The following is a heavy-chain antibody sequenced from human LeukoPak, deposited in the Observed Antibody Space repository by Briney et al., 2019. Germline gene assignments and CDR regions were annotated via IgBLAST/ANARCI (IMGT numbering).Heavy chain of an antibody. V-gene: IGHV3-30*03. CDR1: GFTFSSYG. CDR2: ISYDGSNK. Sequence: GGSLRLSCAASGFTFSSYGMHWVRQAPGKGLKWVAVISYDGSNKYYADSVKGRFTISRDNSKNTLYLQMNSLRVEDTAVYYCARAYCSNGVCYGGGFDPWGQGTLVTVSS. D-gene: IGHD2-8*01. CDR3: ARAYCSNGVCYGGGFDP. J-gene: IGHJ5*02.